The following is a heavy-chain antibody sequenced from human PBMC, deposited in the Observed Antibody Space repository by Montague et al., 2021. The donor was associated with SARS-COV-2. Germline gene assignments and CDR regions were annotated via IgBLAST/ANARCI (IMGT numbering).Heavy chain of an antibody. Sequence: SETLSLTCTVSGGSISNYYWSWIRQPAGKGLEWIGRIYACGNTNYNPSLKSRVTMSVDTSKDQFSLKLSSVTAADTAVYYCARSLDPSGTYYLPYWGQGTLVTVSS. V-gene: IGHV4-4*07. D-gene: IGHD3-10*01. CDR3: ARSLDPSGTYYLPY. CDR1: GGSISNYY. CDR2: IYACGNT. J-gene: IGHJ4*02.